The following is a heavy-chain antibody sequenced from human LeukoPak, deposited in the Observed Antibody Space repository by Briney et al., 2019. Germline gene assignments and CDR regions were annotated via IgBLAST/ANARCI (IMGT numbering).Heavy chain of an antibody. J-gene: IGHJ4*02. V-gene: IGHV3-30*02. CDR3: AKDLLRSGWYRYFDY. Sequence: GGSLRLSCAASGFTFSSYGMHWVRQAPGKGLEWVAFIRYDGSNKYYADSVKGRFTISRDNSKNTLYLQMNSLRAEDTAVYYCAKDLLRSGWYRYFDYWGQGTLVTVSS. D-gene: IGHD6-19*01. CDR2: IRYDGSNK. CDR1: GFTFSSYG.